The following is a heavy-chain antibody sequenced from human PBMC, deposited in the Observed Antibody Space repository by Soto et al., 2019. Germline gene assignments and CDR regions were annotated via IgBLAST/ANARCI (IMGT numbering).Heavy chain of an antibody. Sequence: ASVKVSCKASGYTFTSYGISWVRQAPGQGLEWMGWISAYNGNTNLARKLKGRVTMTADTSTSTAYMELRSLRSDDTSVYYCARGRLIFGVVTLIDYWGQGTLVTVSS. D-gene: IGHD3-3*01. V-gene: IGHV1-18*01. CDR3: ARGRLIFGVVTLIDY. CDR2: ISAYNGNT. CDR1: GYTFTSYG. J-gene: IGHJ4*02.